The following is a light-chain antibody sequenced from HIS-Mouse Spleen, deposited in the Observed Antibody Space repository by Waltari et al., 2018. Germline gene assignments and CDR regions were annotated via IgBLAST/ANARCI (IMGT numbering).Light chain of an antibody. V-gene: IGLV2-11*01. CDR2: DFM. CDR1: SSDVGGYNY. J-gene: IGLJ2*01. CDR3: CSDAGSYTV. Sequence: QSALTQPRSVSGSPGQSVTISCTGTSSDVGGYNYVSWYQQHPGKAPKLMIYDFMKRPSGVPGRFSGSKSGNTASLTISGLQAEDEADYYCCSDAGSYTVFGGGTKLTVL.